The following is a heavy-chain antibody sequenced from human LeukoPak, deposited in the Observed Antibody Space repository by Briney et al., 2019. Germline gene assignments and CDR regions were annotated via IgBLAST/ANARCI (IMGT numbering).Heavy chain of an antibody. J-gene: IGHJ5*02. D-gene: IGHD6-6*01. V-gene: IGHV1-2*02. CDR2: INPNSGGT. Sequence: ASVKVSCKASGYTFTGYYMHWVRPAPGQGLEWMGWINPNSGGTNYAQKFQGRVTMTRHTSISTAYMELGRLRSDDTAVYYCARDPSSSSIGNNWFDPWGQGTLVTVSS. CDR3: ARDPSSSSIGNNWFDP. CDR1: GYTFTGYY.